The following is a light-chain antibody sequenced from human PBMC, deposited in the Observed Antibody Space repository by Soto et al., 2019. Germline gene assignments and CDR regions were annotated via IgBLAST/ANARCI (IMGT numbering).Light chain of an antibody. CDR3: KSYAGSNPYV. Sequence: QSVLTQSPSASGAPGQSVTISCPGTKKDIGVYDFVSWYQHHPGKAPRLIIYEVVQRPSGVPDRFSGSKSGNTASLTVSGLQAADEADYFCKSYAGSNPYVFGSGTKVTVL. CDR2: EVV. V-gene: IGLV2-8*01. CDR1: KKDIGVYDF. J-gene: IGLJ1*01.